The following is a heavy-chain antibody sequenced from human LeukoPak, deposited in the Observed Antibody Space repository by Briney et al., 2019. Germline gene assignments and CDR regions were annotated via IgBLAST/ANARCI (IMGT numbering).Heavy chain of an antibody. CDR3: ARAVGTDGYNLWVY. V-gene: IGHV4-34*01. Sequence: SETLSLTCAVYGGSFSGYYWSWIRQPPGKGLEWIGEINHSGSTNYNPSLKSRVTISVDTSKNQFSLKLSSVTAADTAVYYCARAVGTDGYNLWVYWGQGTLVTVSS. J-gene: IGHJ4*02. CDR1: GGSFSGYY. CDR2: INHSGST. D-gene: IGHD5-24*01.